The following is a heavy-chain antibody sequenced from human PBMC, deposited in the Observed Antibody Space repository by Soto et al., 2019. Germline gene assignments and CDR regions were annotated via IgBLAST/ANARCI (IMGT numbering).Heavy chain of an antibody. D-gene: IGHD5-12*01. V-gene: IGHV4-31*03. CDR2: IYYSGTT. CDR1: GGSFSSGGYY. J-gene: IGHJ4*02. CDR3: AAGGGLPRYY. Sequence: SETLSLTCTVSGGSFSSGGYYWSWIRQHPGKGLEWIAYIYYSGTTYYNPSLKSRVTISVDRSKNQFSLKLSSVTAADTAVYYCAAGGGLPRYYWGQGTLVTVSS.